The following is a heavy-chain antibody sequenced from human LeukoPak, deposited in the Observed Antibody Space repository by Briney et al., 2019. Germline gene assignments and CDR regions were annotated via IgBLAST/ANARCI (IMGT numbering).Heavy chain of an antibody. J-gene: IGHJ4*02. D-gene: IGHD6-19*01. Sequence: ASVKVSCKASGYTFTSYAMNWVRQAPGQGLEWMGWISGYNGNTNYAQKLQGRVTMTTDTSTSTAYMELRSLRSDDTAVYYCAGDPYIAVAGRFDYWGQGTLVTVSS. CDR3: AGDPYIAVAGRFDY. V-gene: IGHV1-18*01. CDR1: GYTFTSYA. CDR2: ISGYNGNT.